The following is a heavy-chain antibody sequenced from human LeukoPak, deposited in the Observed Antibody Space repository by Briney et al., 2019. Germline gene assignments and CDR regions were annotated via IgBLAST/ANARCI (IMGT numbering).Heavy chain of an antibody. CDR2: IKQDGSEK. J-gene: IGHJ4*02. CDR1: GFTFSTYW. D-gene: IGHD1-26*01. V-gene: IGHV3-7*02. Sequence: GGSLRLSCAASGFTFSTYWMNWVRQAPGKGLEWVANIKQDGSEKFYVDSVKGRFTISRDNAKNSLYLQMNGLRAEDTAMYYCARVNAGSYFDYWGQGALVTVSS. CDR3: ARVNAGSYFDY.